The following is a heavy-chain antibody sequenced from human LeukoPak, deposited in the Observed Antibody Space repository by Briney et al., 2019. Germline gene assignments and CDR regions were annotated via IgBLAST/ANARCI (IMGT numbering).Heavy chain of an antibody. CDR2: ISAYNGNT. J-gene: IGHJ5*02. CDR1: GYTFTGYY. V-gene: IGHV1-18*04. CDR3: ARDRYCSITKCYNWFDP. Sequence: GASVKVSCKTSGYTFTGYYMHWVRQAPGQGLEWMGWISAYNGNTNYAQKLQGRVTMTTHTSTSTAYMELRSLRSDDTAVYYCARDRYCSITKCYNWFDPWGQGTLVTVSS. D-gene: IGHD2-2*01.